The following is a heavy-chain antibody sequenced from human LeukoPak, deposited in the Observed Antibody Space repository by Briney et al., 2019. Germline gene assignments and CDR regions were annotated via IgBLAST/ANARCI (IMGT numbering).Heavy chain of an antibody. J-gene: IGHJ2*01. Sequence: SETLSLTCTVSGGSISSYCWSWIRQPPGKGLEWIGYIYYSGSTNYNPSLKSRVTISVDTSKNQFSLKLSSVTAADTAVYYCARRDLFYWYFDLWGRGTLVTVSS. CDR2: IYYSGST. D-gene: IGHD2-21*01. CDR1: GGSISSYC. CDR3: ARRDLFYWYFDL. V-gene: IGHV4-59*08.